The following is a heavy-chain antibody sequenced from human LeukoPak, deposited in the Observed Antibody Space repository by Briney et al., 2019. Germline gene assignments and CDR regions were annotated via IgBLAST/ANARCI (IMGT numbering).Heavy chain of an antibody. Sequence: GGSLRLSCAASGFTFSSYSMNWVRQAPGKGLEWVSYIGAAGSTIYYADSVKGRFTISRDNAKNTLFLQMNSLRAEDTAVYYCARDSSTYAGPPDYWGQGTLVTVSS. J-gene: IGHJ4*02. CDR1: GFTFSSYS. V-gene: IGHV3-48*01. D-gene: IGHD2-2*01. CDR2: IGAAGSTI. CDR3: ARDSSTYAGPPDY.